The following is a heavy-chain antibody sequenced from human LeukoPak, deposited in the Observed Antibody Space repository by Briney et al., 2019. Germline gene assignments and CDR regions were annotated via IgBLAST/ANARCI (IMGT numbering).Heavy chain of an antibody. D-gene: IGHD6-19*01. J-gene: IGHJ2*01. CDR1: GYTFTSYG. CDR2: ISAYNGNT. CDR3: ARDRDRSGWYPNYWYFDL. Sequence: ASVKVSCKASGYTFTSYGISWVRQAPGQGLEWMGWISAYNGNTNYAQKLQGRVTMTTDTSTSTAYMELRSLRSDDTAVYYCARDRDRSGWYPNYWYFDLWGRGTLVTVSS. V-gene: IGHV1-18*01.